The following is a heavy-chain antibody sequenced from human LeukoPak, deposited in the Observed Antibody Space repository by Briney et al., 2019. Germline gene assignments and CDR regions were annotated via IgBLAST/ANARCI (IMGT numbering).Heavy chain of an antibody. CDR2: IGSSGGST. J-gene: IGHJ3*01. CDR3: AKDIQLST. V-gene: IGHV3-23*01. CDR1: GFTFSSAA. D-gene: IGHD5-24*01. Sequence: SGGSLRLSCAASGFTFSSAAMTLVRQAPGKGLEWVSLIGSSGGSTYYADSVKGRFTISRDNSKNTLSLQMNSLRVEDTAIYYCAKDIQLSTWGLGTMVTVSS.